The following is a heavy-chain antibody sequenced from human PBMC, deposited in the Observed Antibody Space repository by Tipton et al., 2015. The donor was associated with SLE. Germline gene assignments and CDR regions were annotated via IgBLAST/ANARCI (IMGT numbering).Heavy chain of an antibody. CDR1: GGSISSSSDY. V-gene: IGHV4-39*01. CDR3: ARHHGSGWLYGLDV. J-gene: IGHJ6*02. D-gene: IGHD6-19*01. CDR2: IYYSGTT. Sequence: TLSLTCTVSGGSISSSSDYWGWIRQPPGKGLEWIGHIYYSGTTFYNPSLKSRVTISVDTSKNQFSLRLSSVTAADTAVYYCARHHGSGWLYGLDVWGQGTTVTVSS.